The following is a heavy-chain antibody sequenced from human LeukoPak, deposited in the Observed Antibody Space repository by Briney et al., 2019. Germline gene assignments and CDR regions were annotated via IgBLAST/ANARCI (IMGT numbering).Heavy chain of an antibody. CDR2: ISAYNGNT. V-gene: IGHV1-18*01. CDR3: ARADTISDAFDI. D-gene: IGHD3-9*01. J-gene: IGHJ3*02. Sequence: ASVKVSCKASGYTFTSYGISWVRQALGQGLEWMGWISAYNGNTNYAQKLQGRVTVTTDTSTSTAYMELRSLRSDDTAVYYCARADTISDAFDIWGQGTMVTVSS. CDR1: GYTFTSYG.